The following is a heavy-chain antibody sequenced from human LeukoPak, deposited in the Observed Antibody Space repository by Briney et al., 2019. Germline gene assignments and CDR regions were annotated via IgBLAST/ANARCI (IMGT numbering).Heavy chain of an antibody. V-gene: IGHV3-7*01. CDR1: GFTFSRHW. CDR2: IKEDGSEK. CDR3: ARDRVAPFDY. D-gene: IGHD2-15*01. Sequence: PGGSLRLSCAASGFTFSRHWMSWVRQAPGKGLEWVANIKEDGSEKYCVDSVKGRFTISRDNDKNSLYLQMNSLRAEDTAVYYCARDRVAPFDYWGQGTLVTVSS. J-gene: IGHJ4*02.